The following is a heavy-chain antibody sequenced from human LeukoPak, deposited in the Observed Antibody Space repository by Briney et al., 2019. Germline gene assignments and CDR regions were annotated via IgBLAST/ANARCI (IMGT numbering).Heavy chain of an antibody. CDR3: ARGHDY. Sequence: GGSLKISCKGSGYSFTTYSIAWVRQMPGKGLEWRGIIFPADSDTRYSPIFQGQVTISADKSISTAYLHWSSLKASDTAMYYCARGHDYSGQGTLVTVSS. V-gene: IGHV5-51*01. CDR1: GYSFTTYS. CDR2: IFPADSDT. J-gene: IGHJ4*02.